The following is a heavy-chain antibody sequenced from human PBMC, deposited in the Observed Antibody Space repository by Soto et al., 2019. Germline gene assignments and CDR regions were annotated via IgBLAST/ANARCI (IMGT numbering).Heavy chain of an antibody. CDR2: ISWNSGSI. Sequence: GGSLRLSCAASGFTFDDYAMHWVRQAPGKGLEWVSGISWNSGSIGYADSVKGRFTISRDNAKNSLYLQMNSLRAEDTALYYCAKGLYCSGGSCYPPLTGYFDYWGQGNLV. J-gene: IGHJ4*02. D-gene: IGHD2-15*01. CDR1: GFTFDDYA. CDR3: AKGLYCSGGSCYPPLTGYFDY. V-gene: IGHV3-9*01.